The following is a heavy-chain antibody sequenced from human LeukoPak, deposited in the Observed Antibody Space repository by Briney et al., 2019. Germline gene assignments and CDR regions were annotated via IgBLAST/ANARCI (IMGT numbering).Heavy chain of an antibody. V-gene: IGHV3-23*01. J-gene: IGHJ4*02. D-gene: IGHD2-15*01. CDR3: AKKRSSGGATQFDY. Sequence: VGSLRLSRVASGFTFSSYGMSWVPQAPGKGLECVSSTSGSGDDTYYADSVKGRVTLSRDNSENTLYLQMNSLRADDTAVYYCAKKRSSGGATQFDYWGQGTLVTVSS. CDR1: GFTFSSYG. CDR2: TSGSGDDT.